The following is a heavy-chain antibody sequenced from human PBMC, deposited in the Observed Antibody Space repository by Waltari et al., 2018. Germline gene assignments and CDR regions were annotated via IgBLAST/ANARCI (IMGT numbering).Heavy chain of an antibody. D-gene: IGHD4-17*01. CDR2: ISSSSSYI. Sequence: EVQLVESGGGLVKPGGSLRLSCAASGFTFSSYSMNWVRQAPGKGLEWVSSISSSSSYIYYADSVKGRFTISRDNAKNSLYLQMNSLRAEDTAVYYCARGDYGDSRRIGYFQHWGQGTLVTVSS. V-gene: IGHV3-21*01. J-gene: IGHJ1*01. CDR3: ARGDYGDSRRIGYFQH. CDR1: GFTFSSYS.